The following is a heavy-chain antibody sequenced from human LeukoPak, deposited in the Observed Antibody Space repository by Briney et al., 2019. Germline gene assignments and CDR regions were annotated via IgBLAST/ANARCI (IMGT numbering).Heavy chain of an antibody. D-gene: IGHD3-22*01. CDR3: ARPYYYDSRIDP. Sequence: SETLSLTCTVSGVSISSGDYYWSWIRQPPGKGLEWIGYIYYSGSTYYNPSLKSRVTISVDTSKNQLSLRLSSVTAADTAVYYCARPYYYDSRIDPWGQGTLVTVSS. CDR1: GVSISSGDYY. J-gene: IGHJ5*02. CDR2: IYYSGST. V-gene: IGHV4-30-4*01.